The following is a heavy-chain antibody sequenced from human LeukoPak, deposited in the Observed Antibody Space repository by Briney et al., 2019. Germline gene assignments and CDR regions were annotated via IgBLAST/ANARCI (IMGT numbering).Heavy chain of an antibody. CDR3: AKDLGQQPDAFDI. J-gene: IGHJ3*02. Sequence: GRSLRLSCAASGFTFSSYGIHWVRQAPGKGLEWVATISYDGSNKYYAESVKGRFTISRDNSKNTLYLQMNSLRAEDTAVYYCAKDLGQQPDAFDIWGQGTMVTVSS. CDR1: GFTFSSYG. V-gene: IGHV3-30*18. CDR2: ISYDGSNK. D-gene: IGHD6-13*01.